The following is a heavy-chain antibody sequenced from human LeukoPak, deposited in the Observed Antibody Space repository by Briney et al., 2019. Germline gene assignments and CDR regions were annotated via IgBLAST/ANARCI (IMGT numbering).Heavy chain of an antibody. CDR1: GGSISSSNW. D-gene: IGHD6-19*01. CDR2: IYHSGST. CDR3: ARRLRIAVAGKGKYFDY. J-gene: IGHJ4*02. V-gene: IGHV4-4*02. Sequence: SGTLSLTCAVSGGSISSSNWWSWGRQPPGKGLEWIGEIYHSGSTNYNPSLKSRVTISVDKSKNQFSLKLSSVTAADTAVYYCARRLRIAVAGKGKYFDYWGQGTLVTVSS.